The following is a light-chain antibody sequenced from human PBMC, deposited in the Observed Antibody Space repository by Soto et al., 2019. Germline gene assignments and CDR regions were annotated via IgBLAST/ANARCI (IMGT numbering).Light chain of an antibody. CDR1: QSLVYSDGNTY. Sequence: DVVLTQTPLSSPVTLGQPASISCRSSQSLVYSDGNTYLRWLQQRPGQPPRLLIYQISNRFSGVPDRLSGSGAGTDFTLKISRVEAEDVWVYYFVQFAHFRRTFGQGTKGEIK. V-gene: IGKV2-24*01. CDR2: QIS. CDR3: VQFAHFRRT. J-gene: IGKJ1*01.